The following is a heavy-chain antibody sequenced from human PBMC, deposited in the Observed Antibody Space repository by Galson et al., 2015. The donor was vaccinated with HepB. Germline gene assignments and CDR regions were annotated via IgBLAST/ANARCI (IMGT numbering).Heavy chain of an antibody. D-gene: IGHD3-22*01. V-gene: IGHV5-51*01. CDR1: GYSFATYW. Sequence: QSGAEVKKPGESLKISCKGSGYSFATYWIGWVRQIPGKGLEWMGIIYPDDSDTRYSPSFQGQVTIPVDKSITTAYLQWSSLKASDTAMYYCARRHYYDSSGYLGWFDPWCQGTLVTVSS. CDR3: ARRHYYDSSGYLGWFDP. CDR2: IYPDDSDT. J-gene: IGHJ5*02.